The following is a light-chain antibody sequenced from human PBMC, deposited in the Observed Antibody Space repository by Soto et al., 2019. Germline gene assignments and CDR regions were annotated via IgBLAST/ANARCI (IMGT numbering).Light chain of an antibody. CDR2: DAY. Sequence: EIVLTQYPGTLSLSPGERATLSCRASQAVTNDYLAWYQKKDGQAPRLLIYDAYTRATGIPDRFSGSGSGPEYTLTINRLEPEDVAVYSCQQYGFSPSSFGQGTRLEL. J-gene: IGKJ5*01. CDR3: QQYGFSPSS. CDR1: QAVTNDY. V-gene: IGKV3-20*01.